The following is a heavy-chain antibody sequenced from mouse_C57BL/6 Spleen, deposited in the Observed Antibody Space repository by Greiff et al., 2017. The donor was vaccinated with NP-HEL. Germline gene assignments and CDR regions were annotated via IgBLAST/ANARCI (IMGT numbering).Heavy chain of an antibody. CDR1: YFAFMASA. J-gene: IGHJ4*01. D-gene: IGHD2-5*01. Sequence: LMESGAELVRPGSSVKLSCKDSYFAFMASAMHWVKQRPGHGLEWIGSFTMYSDATEYSENFKGKATLTANTSSSTAYMELSSLTSEDSAVYYCARGSNSYYYAMDYWGQGTSVTVSS. V-gene: IGHV1-49*01. CDR3: ARGSNSYYYAMDY. CDR2: FTMYSDAT.